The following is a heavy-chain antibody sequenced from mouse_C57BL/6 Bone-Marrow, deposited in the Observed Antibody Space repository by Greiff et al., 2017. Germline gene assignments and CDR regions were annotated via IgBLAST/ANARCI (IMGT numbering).Heavy chain of an antibody. J-gene: IGHJ2*01. CDR1: GFTFSSYA. V-gene: IGHV5-9-1*02. CDR2: ISSGGVYI. Sequence: EVQVVESGEGLVKPGGSLKLSCAASGFTFSSYAMSWVRQTPEKRLEWVAYISSGGVYIYYADTVKGRFTISRDNARNTLYLQMSSLKSEDTAMYYCTSANWAFDYWGQGTTLTVSS. D-gene: IGHD4-1*01. CDR3: TSANWAFDY.